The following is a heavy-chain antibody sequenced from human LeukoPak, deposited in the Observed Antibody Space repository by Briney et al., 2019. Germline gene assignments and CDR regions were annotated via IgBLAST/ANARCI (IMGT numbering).Heavy chain of an antibody. V-gene: IGHV7-4-1*02. Sequence: GASVKVSCKASGYTFTSYAMNWVRQAPGQGLEWMGWINTNTGNPTYAQGFTGRFVFSLDTSVSTAYLQISSLKAEDTAVYYCARKEIYYDILTGYSPKQDTYYYYGMDVWGQRTTVTVSS. CDR2: INTNTGNP. J-gene: IGHJ6*02. CDR1: GYTFTSYA. CDR3: ARKEIYYDILTGYSPKQDTYYYYGMDV. D-gene: IGHD3-9*01.